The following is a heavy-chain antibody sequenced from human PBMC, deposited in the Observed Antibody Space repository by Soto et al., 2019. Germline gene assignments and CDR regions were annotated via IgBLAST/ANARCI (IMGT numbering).Heavy chain of an antibody. V-gene: IGHV1-58*01. CDR1: GCTLTSAA. CDR2: IVVGSGNT. D-gene: IGHD3-3*01. CDR3: AAGGSEITIFGVVINPRYVYYYGMDV. Sequence: GASVNVSCKAFGCTLTSAAVQWVRQARGQRLEWIGWIVVGSGNTNYAQKFQERVTITRDMSTSTAYMELSSLRSEDTAVYYCAAGGSEITIFGVVINPRYVYYYGMDVWGQGTTVTAP. J-gene: IGHJ6*02.